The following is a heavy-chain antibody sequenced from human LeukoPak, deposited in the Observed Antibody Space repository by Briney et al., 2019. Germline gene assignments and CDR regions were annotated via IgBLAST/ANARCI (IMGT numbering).Heavy chain of an antibody. CDR2: IIPILGIA. CDR1: GGTFSSNG. Sequence: GASVKVSCKAYGGTFSSNGISWVRQAPGQGLEWMGRIIPILGIANYAQKFQGRVTITADKSTSTAYMELSSLRSEDTAVYYCARDSYGDPGGYWGQGTLVTVSS. V-gene: IGHV1-69*04. D-gene: IGHD4-17*01. CDR3: ARDSYGDPGGY. J-gene: IGHJ4*02.